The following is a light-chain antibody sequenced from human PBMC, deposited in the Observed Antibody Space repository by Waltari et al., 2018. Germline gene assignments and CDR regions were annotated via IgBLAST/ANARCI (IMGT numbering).Light chain of an antibody. J-gene: IGKJ1*01. CDR2: GAS. V-gene: IGKV1-5*03. CDR1: QRITTS. CDR3: QQYKSYKT. Sequence: DIQMTQSPSTLSASVGDTVIISCRASQRITTSLAWYQQKPGKAPDVRIYGASNLESGVPSRISGSGSGTEFTLTISSLQPDDFATYYCQQYKSYKTFGQGTRVEIK.